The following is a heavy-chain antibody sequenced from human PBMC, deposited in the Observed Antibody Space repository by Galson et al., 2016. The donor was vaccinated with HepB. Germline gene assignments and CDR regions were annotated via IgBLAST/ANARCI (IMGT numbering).Heavy chain of an antibody. J-gene: IGHJ4*02. Sequence: SLRLSCAASGFTFNSYAMSWVRQAPGKGLEWVSIVSGRGGSTYDADSVKGRFTISRDNSKNTLYLQMNSLRAEDTAVYYCAKDRRGRFLEWLSFFDYWGQGTLVTVSS. CDR2: VSGRGGST. V-gene: IGHV3-23*01. D-gene: IGHD3-3*01. CDR3: AKDRRGRFLEWLSFFDY. CDR1: GFTFNSYA.